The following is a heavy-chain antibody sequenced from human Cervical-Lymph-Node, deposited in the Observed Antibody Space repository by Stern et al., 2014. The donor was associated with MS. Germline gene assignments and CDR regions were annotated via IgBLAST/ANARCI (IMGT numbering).Heavy chain of an antibody. J-gene: IGHJ4*02. CDR2: INPYSGAT. CDR3: ARGGAVVPAAMQNY. V-gene: IGHV1-2*02. CDR1: GYTFTGYY. D-gene: IGHD2-2*01. Sequence: VQLVESGPEVKKPGASVKVSCKASGYTFTGYYLHWVRQAPGQGLAWMGWINPYSGATNYAQNSQGRVTMTRDTSISTGYMELSRLRSDDTGVYYCARGGAVVPAAMQNYWGQGTLVTVSS.